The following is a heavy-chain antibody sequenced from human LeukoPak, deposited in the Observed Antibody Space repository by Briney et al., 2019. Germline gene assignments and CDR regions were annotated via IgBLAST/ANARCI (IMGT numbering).Heavy chain of an antibody. CDR2: IGGNGGST. CDR1: GFTFSSYA. D-gene: IGHD5-24*01. Sequence: QPGGSLRLSCAASGFTFSSYAMSWVRQAPGKGLEWVSTIGGNGGSTYYADPVKGRFTISRDNSKNTLYLQMNSLRAEDTAVYYCARGFSSNGYNYHYWGQGTLVTVSS. V-gene: IGHV3-23*01. CDR3: ARGFSSNGYNYHY. J-gene: IGHJ4*02.